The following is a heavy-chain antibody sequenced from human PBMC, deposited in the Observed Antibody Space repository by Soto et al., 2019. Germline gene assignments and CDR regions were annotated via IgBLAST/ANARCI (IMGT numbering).Heavy chain of an antibody. CDR3: ARDSSSWYDY. D-gene: IGHD6-13*01. J-gene: IGHJ4*02. CDR2: IYYSGST. V-gene: IGHV4-59*01. CDR1: VGSISSYY. Sequence: PSETLSLTCTVSVGSISSYYWSWIRQPPGKGLEWIGYIYYSGSTNYNPSLKSRVTISVDTSKNQFSLKLSSVTAADTAVYYCARDSSSWYDYWGQGTLVTVSS.